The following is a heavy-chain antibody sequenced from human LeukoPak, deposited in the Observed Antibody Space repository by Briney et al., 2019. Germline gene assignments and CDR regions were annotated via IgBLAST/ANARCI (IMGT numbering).Heavy chain of an antibody. V-gene: IGHV3-23*01. J-gene: IGHJ4*02. D-gene: IGHD3-22*01. Sequence: PGGSLRLSCAASGFTFSNYGMSWVRQTPGRGLEWVSALIGSGGTTYYADSVKGRFTISRDNSKNTLYLQMNSLRAEDTAVYYCATQNYDSPTVLDYWGQGTLVTVSS. CDR1: GFTFSNYG. CDR2: LIGSGGTT. CDR3: ATQNYDSPTVLDY.